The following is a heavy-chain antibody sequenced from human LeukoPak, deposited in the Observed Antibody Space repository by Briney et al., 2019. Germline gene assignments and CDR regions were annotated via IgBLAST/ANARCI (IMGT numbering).Heavy chain of an antibody. Sequence: GRSLRLSCAASGFTFSSYGMHWVRQAQGKGLEWVAVIWYDGSNKYYADSVKGRFTISRDNSKNTLYLQMNSLRAEDTAVYYCARGGMVRLESSFDYWGQGTLVTVSS. V-gene: IGHV3-33*01. CDR2: IWYDGSNK. CDR1: GFTFSSYG. D-gene: IGHD3-10*01. CDR3: ARGGMVRLESSFDY. J-gene: IGHJ4*02.